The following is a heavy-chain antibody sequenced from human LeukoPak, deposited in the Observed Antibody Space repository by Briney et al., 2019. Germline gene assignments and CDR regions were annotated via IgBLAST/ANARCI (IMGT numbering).Heavy chain of an antibody. J-gene: IGHJ4*02. Sequence: SETLSLTCTVSGGSISSHYWSWIRQPPGKGLEWIGYIYYSGSTNYNPSLKSRVTISVDTSKNQFSLKLSSVTAADTAVYYCARGYCSSTSCRCYFDYWGQGTLVTVSS. V-gene: IGHV4-59*11. D-gene: IGHD2-2*01. CDR3: ARGYCSSTSCRCYFDY. CDR1: GGSISSHY. CDR2: IYYSGST.